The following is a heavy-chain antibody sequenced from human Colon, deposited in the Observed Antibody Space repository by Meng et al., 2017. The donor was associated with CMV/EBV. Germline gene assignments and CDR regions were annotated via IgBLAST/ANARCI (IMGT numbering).Heavy chain of an antibody. D-gene: IGHD6-13*01. CDR3: ARETMAAVGLTVDP. Sequence: GSLRLSCTVSGGSISSSSYYWGWIRQPPGKGLEWIGSIYYSGTTYYNPSLKSRVTISVDTSKNQFSLKLSSVTAADTAVYYCARETMAAVGLTVDPWGQGTRVTVSS. CDR1: GGSISSSSYY. V-gene: IGHV4-39*07. J-gene: IGHJ5*02. CDR2: IYYSGTT.